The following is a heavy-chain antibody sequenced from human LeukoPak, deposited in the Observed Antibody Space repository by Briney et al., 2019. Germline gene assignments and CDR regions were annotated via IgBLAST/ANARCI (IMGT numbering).Heavy chain of an antibody. CDR1: GGSISSYY. D-gene: IGHD3-9*01. J-gene: IGHJ4*02. CDR3: ARDKYDILTGYSDY. V-gene: IGHV4-39*07. CDR2: IYYSGST. Sequence: SETLSLTCTVSGGSISSYYWSWIRQPPGKGLEWIGSIYYSGSTYYNPSLKSRVTISVDTSKNQFSLKLSSVTAADTAVYYCARDKYDILTGYSDYWGQGTLVTVSS.